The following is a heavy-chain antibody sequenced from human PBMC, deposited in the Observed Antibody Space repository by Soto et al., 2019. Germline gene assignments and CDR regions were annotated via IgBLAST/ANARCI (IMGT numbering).Heavy chain of an antibody. J-gene: IGHJ5*02. CDR2: ISAYNGNT. V-gene: IGHV1-18*01. CDR3: ARLVRSSWFDP. CDR1: GYTYTSYG. D-gene: IGHD6-6*01. Sequence: ASVKVSCKASGYTYTSYGISWVRQAPGQGLEWMGWISAYNGNTNYAQKLKGRVTMTIDTSTSTAYMELRSVRSADTAVYYCARLVRSSWFDPWGQGTLVTVSS.